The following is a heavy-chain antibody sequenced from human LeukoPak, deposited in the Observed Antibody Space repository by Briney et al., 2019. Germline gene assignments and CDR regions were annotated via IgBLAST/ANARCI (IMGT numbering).Heavy chain of an antibody. CDR3: AKDSETWFSSSWYAWFDY. J-gene: IGHJ4*02. D-gene: IGHD6-13*01. V-gene: IGHV3-23*01. CDR1: GFTFSNYA. Sequence: AGGSLRLSCAASGFTFSNYAMSWVRQAPGKGLEWVSAISGSGGSTYYADSVKGRFTISRDNSKNTLYLQMNSLRAEDTAVYYCAKDSETWFSSSWYAWFDYWGQGTLVTVSS. CDR2: ISGSGGST.